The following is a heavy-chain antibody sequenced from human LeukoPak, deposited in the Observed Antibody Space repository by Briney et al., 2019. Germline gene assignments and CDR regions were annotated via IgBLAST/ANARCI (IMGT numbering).Heavy chain of an antibody. CDR2: IYDSGTA. CDR3: ASGDLYVFRHAVDV. V-gene: IGHV4-34*01. Sequence: SETLSLTCAVYGGSFGGYYWSWIRRPPGKGLEWIGEIYDSGTANYNPSLTSRVTISIDTSKNQFSLRLSSVTAADTAVYYCASGDLYVFRHAVDVWGQGTTVTVSS. J-gene: IGHJ6*02. D-gene: IGHD2-8*01. CDR1: GGSFGGYY.